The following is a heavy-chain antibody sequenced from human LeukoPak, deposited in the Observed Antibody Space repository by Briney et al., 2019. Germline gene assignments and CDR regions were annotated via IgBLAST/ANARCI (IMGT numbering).Heavy chain of an antibody. D-gene: IGHD3-22*01. J-gene: IGHJ4*02. CDR1: GYTFTSYG. Sequence: ASVKVSCTASGYTFTSYGISWVRQAPGQGLEWMGWIRAYNGNTNYAQKLQGGVTMTTDTSTSTAYMELRSLRSDDTAVYYCARPGYDSSGYVAPIDYWGQGTLVTVSS. V-gene: IGHV1-18*01. CDR3: ARPGYDSSGYVAPIDY. CDR2: IRAYNGNT.